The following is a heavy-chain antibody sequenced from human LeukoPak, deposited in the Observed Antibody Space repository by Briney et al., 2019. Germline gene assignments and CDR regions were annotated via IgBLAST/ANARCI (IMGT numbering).Heavy chain of an antibody. CDR2: FFTGVSA. Sequence: SETLSLTCTLSDGSPSSYFWTWIRQPAGKGLEWVGRFFTGVSATYNPSLKSRVTMSVDTSKNQLSLKLTSVTAAHTAVYFCAAGPLGHISRGLDSWGQGTLVIVSS. V-gene: IGHV4-4*07. D-gene: IGHD3-10*01. CDR1: DGSPSSYF. J-gene: IGHJ4*02. CDR3: AAGPLGHISRGLDS.